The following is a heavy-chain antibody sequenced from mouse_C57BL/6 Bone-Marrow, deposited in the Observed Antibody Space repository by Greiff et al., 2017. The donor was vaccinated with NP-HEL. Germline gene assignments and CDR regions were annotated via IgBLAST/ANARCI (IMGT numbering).Heavy chain of an antibody. CDR2: INPNNGGT. CDR1: GYTFTDYY. Sequence: VQLQQSGPELVKPGASVKISCKASGYTFTDYYMNWVKQSHGKSLEWIGDINPNNGGTSYNQKFKGKATLTVDKSSSTAYMELRSLTSEDSAVYYCARGGDGYYHWYFDVWGTGTTVTVSS. D-gene: IGHD2-3*01. V-gene: IGHV1-26*01. J-gene: IGHJ1*03. CDR3: ARGGDGYYHWYFDV.